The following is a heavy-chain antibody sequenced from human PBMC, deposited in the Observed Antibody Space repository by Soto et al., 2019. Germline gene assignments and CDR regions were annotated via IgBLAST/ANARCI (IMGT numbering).Heavy chain of an antibody. Sequence: QVQLVQSGAEVKKPGSSVKVSCKASGGTVNNYPITWVRQAPGEGLEWMGGSIPIFGTANYAQKFQGRVTNSVDESASTAYMELSSLRSEDTAVYYCARGRGYSGDDHYYYFDMDVWGQGTTVTVSS. CDR1: GGTVNNYP. D-gene: IGHD5-12*01. V-gene: IGHV1-69*01. CDR3: ARGRGYSGDDHYYYFDMDV. CDR2: SIPIFGTA. J-gene: IGHJ6*02.